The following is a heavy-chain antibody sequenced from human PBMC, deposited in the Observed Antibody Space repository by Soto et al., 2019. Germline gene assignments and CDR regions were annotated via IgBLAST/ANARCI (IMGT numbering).Heavy chain of an antibody. CDR3: AREIRYYYDSSGYYYWFDP. V-gene: IGHV4-59*01. CDR1: DGSISSYY. J-gene: IGHJ5*02. D-gene: IGHD3-22*01. CDR2: IYYSGST. Sequence: SETLSLTCTVSDGSISSYYWSWIRQPPGKGLEWIGYIYYSGSTNYNPSLKSRVTISVDTSKNQFSLKLSSVTAADTAVYYCAREIRYYYDSSGYYYWFDPWGQGTLVTVSS.